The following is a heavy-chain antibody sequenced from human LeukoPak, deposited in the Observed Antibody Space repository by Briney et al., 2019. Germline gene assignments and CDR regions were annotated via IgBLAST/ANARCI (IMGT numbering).Heavy chain of an antibody. J-gene: IGHJ4*02. CDR3: AHVPEGYYDYVWGSYRYRDYFDY. CDR1: GFSLSTSGVG. V-gene: IGHV2-5*02. CDR2: IYWDDDK. D-gene: IGHD3-16*02. Sequence: SGPTLVNPTQTLTLTCTFSGFSLSTSGVGVGWIRQPPGKALEWLALIYWDDDKRYSPSLKSRLTITKDTSKNQVVLTMTNMDPVDTATYYCAHVPEGYYDYVWGSYRYRDYFDYWGQGTLVTVSS.